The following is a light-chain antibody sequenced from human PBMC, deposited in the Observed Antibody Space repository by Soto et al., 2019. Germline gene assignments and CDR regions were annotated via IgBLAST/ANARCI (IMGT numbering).Light chain of an antibody. CDR1: SSNIGAGYV. Sequence: QSVLTQPPSVSGAPGQRVTISCTGSSSNIGAGYVVHWYQQLPGTAPKLLIYGNNNRPSGVPERFSGSKSGTSASLAITGLQAEDEADYYCQSYDSSLSALYVFGTGTKLTVL. CDR3: QSYDSSLSALYV. J-gene: IGLJ1*01. CDR2: GNN. V-gene: IGLV1-40*01.